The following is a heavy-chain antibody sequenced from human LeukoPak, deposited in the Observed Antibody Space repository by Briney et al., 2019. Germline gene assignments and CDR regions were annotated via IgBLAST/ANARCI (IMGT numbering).Heavy chain of an antibody. J-gene: IGHJ3*02. CDR2: LSGSGIST. CDR3: AKRRSTVTSAWDAFDI. D-gene: IGHD4-17*01. Sequence: GGSLRLSCAASGFTFSNAWMSWVRQAPGRGLQWVSALSGSGISTYYADSVKGRFTISRDNSKNTLYLQMNSLRTDDTAVYYCAKRRSTVTSAWDAFDIWGQGTMVTVSS. CDR1: GFTFSNAW. V-gene: IGHV3-23*01.